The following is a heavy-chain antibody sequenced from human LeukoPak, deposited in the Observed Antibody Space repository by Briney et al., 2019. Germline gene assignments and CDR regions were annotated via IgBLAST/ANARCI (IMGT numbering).Heavy chain of an antibody. V-gene: IGHV1-69*01. Sequence: SVKVSCKASVGTFSSYAINWVRQAPGQGLEWVGGIIPIFGTANYAHKFQGRVTHTAEGSTSTAYIELSSLRSEDTAVYYCARAYCCSTSCVDGWFDPWGQGTLVTVSS. J-gene: IGHJ5*02. D-gene: IGHD2-2*01. CDR2: IIPIFGTA. CDR1: VGTFSSYA. CDR3: ARAYCCSTSCVDGWFDP.